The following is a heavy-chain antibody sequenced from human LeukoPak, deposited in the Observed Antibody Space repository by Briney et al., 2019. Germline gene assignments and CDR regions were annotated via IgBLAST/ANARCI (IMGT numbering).Heavy chain of an antibody. Sequence: GGSLRLSCAASGFTVSSNFMSWVRQAPGKGLDWVSVIYSGGSTYYADSVKGRFTISRDNSKTTLYLQMNSLRAEDTAVYYCARDLRLDWGQGTLVTVSS. CDR2: IYSGGST. CDR3: ARDLRLD. V-gene: IGHV3-66*01. CDR1: GFTVSSNF. J-gene: IGHJ4*02.